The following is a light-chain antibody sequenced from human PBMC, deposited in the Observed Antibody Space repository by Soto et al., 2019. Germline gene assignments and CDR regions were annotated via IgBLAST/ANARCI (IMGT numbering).Light chain of an antibody. V-gene: IGLV1-47*01. CDR3: AAWDDSLSGSGV. CDR2: RNN. Sequence: QSVLTQPPSASGTPGQRDTISCSGSSSNIGSNYVYWYQQLPGTAPKLLIYRNNQRPSGVPDRFSGSKSGTSASLAISGLRSEDEADYYCAAWDDSLSGSGVFGGGTKLTVL. CDR1: SSNIGSNY. J-gene: IGLJ2*01.